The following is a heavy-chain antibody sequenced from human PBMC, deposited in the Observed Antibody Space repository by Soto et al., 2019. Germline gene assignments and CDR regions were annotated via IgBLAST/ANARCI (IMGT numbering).Heavy chain of an antibody. D-gene: IGHD3-3*01. Sequence: KTSEILSLTCTVSGASISSSRSYWGWVRQPPGKGLEWIVSFYYTGGTYSTYYNPSLKSRVTISVDTSKSQFSLNLRSVTAADTAVYYCASPRQGNYDFLSGYYALDYWGQGTLVTVSS. CDR3: ASPRQGNYDFLSGYYALDY. CDR1: GASISSSRSY. J-gene: IGHJ4*02. CDR2: FYYTGGT. V-gene: IGHV4-39*01.